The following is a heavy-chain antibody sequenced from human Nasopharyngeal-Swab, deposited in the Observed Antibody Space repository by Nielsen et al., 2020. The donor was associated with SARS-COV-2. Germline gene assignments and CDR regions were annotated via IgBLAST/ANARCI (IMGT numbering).Heavy chain of an antibody. J-gene: IGHJ4*02. Sequence: GESLKISCAASGFTFSSYAVSWVRQAPGKGLEWVSAISGSGGSTYYADSVKGRFTISRDNSKNTLYLQMNSLRAEDTAVYYCAKAITMIVVVEGEDYWGQGTLVTVSS. CDR3: AKAITMIVVVEGEDY. D-gene: IGHD3-22*01. CDR1: GFTFSSYA. CDR2: ISGSGGST. V-gene: IGHV3-23*01.